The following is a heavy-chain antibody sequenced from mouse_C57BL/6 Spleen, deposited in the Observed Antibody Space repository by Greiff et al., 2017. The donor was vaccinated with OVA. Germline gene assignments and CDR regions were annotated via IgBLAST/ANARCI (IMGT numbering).Heavy chain of an antibody. CDR3: ARLGLTTVAPFDY. CDR2: IYPGDGDT. D-gene: IGHD1-1*01. CDR1: GYAFSSYW. Sequence: QVQLKESGAELVKPGASVKISCKASGYAFSSYWMNWVKQRPGTGLEWIGQIYPGDGDTNYHGTFKGTATLTADKSSSTAYMQLSSLTSEDSAVYFCARLGLTTVAPFDYWGKGTTLTVSS. J-gene: IGHJ2*01. V-gene: IGHV1-80*01.